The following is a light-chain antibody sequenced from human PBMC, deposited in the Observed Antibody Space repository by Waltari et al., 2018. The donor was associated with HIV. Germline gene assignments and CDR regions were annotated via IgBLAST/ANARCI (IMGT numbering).Light chain of an antibody. CDR1: SANIGNT. J-gene: IGLJ3*02. CDR2: RDN. CDR3: AAWDDILSGWV. Sequence: QSVLTQPPSASGTPGQRVTISRSGSSANIGNTVYWYQQLPGTAPKVLIYRDNQRPSGVPDRFSGSRSGTSASLDVSGLRSEDEATYFCAAWDDILSGWVFGGGTKLTVL. V-gene: IGLV1-47*01.